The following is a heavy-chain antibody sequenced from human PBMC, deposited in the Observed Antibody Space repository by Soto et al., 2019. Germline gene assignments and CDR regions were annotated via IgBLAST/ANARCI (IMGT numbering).Heavy chain of an antibody. J-gene: IGHJ4*02. CDR2: MSSVGSDR. V-gene: IGHV3-30*03. D-gene: IGHD3-10*01. Sequence: VAVMSSVGSDRYYADSVLGRFTMSRDNTNNTLYLQMNSLRAEDTAVYYCASALLWFGKLGDCWGQGTLVTVSS. CDR3: ASALLWFGKLGDC.